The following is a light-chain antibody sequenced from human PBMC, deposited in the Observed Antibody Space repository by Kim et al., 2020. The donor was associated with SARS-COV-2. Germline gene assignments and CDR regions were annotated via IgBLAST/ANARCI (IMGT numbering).Light chain of an antibody. CDR3: QQANSFPLT. V-gene: IGKV1-12*01. CDR2: AAS. J-gene: IGKJ4*01. Sequence: ASVGDRVTITCRASQGIGTWMAWYQQKPGKGPKLLIYAASSLQRGVPSRFSGSGSGTDFTLTISSLQPEDFATYYCQQANSFPLTFGGGTKVDIK. CDR1: QGIGTW.